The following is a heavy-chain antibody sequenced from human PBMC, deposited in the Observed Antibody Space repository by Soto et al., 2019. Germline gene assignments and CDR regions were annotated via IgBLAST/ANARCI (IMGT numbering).Heavy chain of an antibody. V-gene: IGHV3-13*01. J-gene: IGHJ4*02. CDR2: IGTIGDT. D-gene: IGHD3-16*02. CDR3: AKALGELSPESYDY. Sequence: GGSLSLSCAASGFTVSNSYMSWVRQAPGKGLEWVSAIGTIGDTYYADSVKGRFTISREDAKNSLYLQMNSLGAGDTAMYYCAKALGELSPESYDYWGQGTLVTVSS. CDR1: GFTVSNSY.